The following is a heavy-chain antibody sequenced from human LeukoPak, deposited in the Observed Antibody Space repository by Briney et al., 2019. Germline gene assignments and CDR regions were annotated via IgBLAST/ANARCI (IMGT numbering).Heavy chain of an antibody. J-gene: IGHJ4*02. V-gene: IGHV1-8*01. CDR2: MSPNSGNT. Sequence: ASVKVSRKASGYTFTSYDINWVRQATGQGLEWMGWMSPNSGNTGYAQKFQGRVTMTRNTSISTAYMELSSLRSEDTAVYYCARTGVVAATDDYWGQGTLVTVSS. CDR3: ARTGVVAATDDY. D-gene: IGHD2-15*01. CDR1: GYTFTSYD.